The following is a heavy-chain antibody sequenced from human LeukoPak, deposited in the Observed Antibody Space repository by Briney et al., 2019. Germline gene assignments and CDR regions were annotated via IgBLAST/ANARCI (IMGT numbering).Heavy chain of an antibody. Sequence: SETLSLTCTVSGGSISSYYWSWIRQPAGKGMEWNGRIYTRGSTNYNPSLKSRVTMSVDTSKNQFSLKLSSVTAADTAVYFCARGEDFERYYLAYWGQGTLVTVSS. D-gene: IGHD3-9*01. CDR2: IYTRGST. J-gene: IGHJ4*02. CDR1: GGSISSYY. V-gene: IGHV4-4*07. CDR3: ARGEDFERYYLAY.